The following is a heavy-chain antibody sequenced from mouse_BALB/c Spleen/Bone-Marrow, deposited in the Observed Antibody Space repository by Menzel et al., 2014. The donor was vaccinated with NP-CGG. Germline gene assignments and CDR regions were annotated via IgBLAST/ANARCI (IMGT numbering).Heavy chain of an antibody. CDR1: GYSFTSYW. Sequence: VHVKQSGTVLARPGASVKMSCKASGYSFTSYWMHWAKQRPGQGLEWIGAIYPGNSDTSYNQKFKGKAKLTAVTSAATAYMELSSLRNEDSAVYFCTRKLYYGSPLDYWGQGTTLTVSS. CDR2: IYPGNSDT. D-gene: IGHD2-1*01. V-gene: IGHV1-5*01. CDR3: TRKLYYGSPLDY. J-gene: IGHJ2*01.